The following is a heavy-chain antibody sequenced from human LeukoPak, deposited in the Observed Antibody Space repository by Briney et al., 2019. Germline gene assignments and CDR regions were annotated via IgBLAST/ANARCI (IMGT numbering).Heavy chain of an antibody. J-gene: IGHJ4*02. Sequence: GGSLRLSCAASGFTFTSYGMHWVRPAPGKGLEWVAFIQYDGSNKYYADSVKGRFTISRDISKNTLYLQMNSLRAEDTAVYYCAKRDTSGWPPVGLGYWGQGTLVTVSS. V-gene: IGHV3-30*02. CDR3: AKRDTSGWPPVGLGY. CDR2: IQYDGSNK. D-gene: IGHD6-19*01. CDR1: GFTFTSYG.